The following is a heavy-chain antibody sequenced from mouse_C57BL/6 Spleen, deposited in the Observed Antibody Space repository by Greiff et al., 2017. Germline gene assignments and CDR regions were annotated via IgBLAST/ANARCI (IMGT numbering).Heavy chain of an antibody. D-gene: IGHD1-2*01. CDR3: ARGSTTAAMDY. J-gene: IGHJ4*01. CDR1: GYAFSSYW. V-gene: IGHV1-80*01. CDR2: IYPGDGDT. Sequence: VKLQESGAELVKPGASVKISCKASGYAFSSYWMNWVKQRPGKGLEWIGQIYPGDGDTNYNGKFKGKATLTADKSSSTAYMQLSSLTSEDSAVYFCARGSTTAAMDYWGQGTSVTVSS.